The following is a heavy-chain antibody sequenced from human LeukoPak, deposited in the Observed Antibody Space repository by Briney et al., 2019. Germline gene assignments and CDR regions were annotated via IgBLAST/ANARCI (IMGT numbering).Heavy chain of an antibody. V-gene: IGHV4-4*02. CDR2: IYHSGST. CDR3: ARVYGDVLTGYYDY. J-gene: IGHJ4*02. Sequence: PSETLSLTCAVSGASISSSNWWSWVRPSPGKGLEWLGEIYHSGSTNYNPSLKSRVTISVDKSTNQFSLKLNPVTAADTAMYYCARVYGDVLTGYYDYWGQGTLVTVSS. D-gene: IGHD3-9*01. CDR1: GASISSSNW.